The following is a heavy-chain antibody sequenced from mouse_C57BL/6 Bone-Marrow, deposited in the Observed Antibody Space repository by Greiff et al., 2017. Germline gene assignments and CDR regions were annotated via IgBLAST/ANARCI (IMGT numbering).Heavy chain of an antibody. CDR3: ARASYDGYYAWFAY. D-gene: IGHD2-3*01. CDR2: IDPSDSET. Sequence: VQLQQPGAELVRPGSSVKLSCKASGYTFTSYWMHWVKQRPIQGLEWIGNIDPSDSETHYNQKFKDKATLTVDKSSSTAYIQLSSLTSEDSAVYYCARASYDGYYAWFAYWGQGTLVTVSA. V-gene: IGHV1-52*01. CDR1: GYTFTSYW. J-gene: IGHJ3*01.